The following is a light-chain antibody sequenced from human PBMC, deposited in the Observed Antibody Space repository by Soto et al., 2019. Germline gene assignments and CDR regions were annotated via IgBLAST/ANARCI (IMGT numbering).Light chain of an antibody. J-gene: IGLJ3*02. CDR1: TSNIGSNT. CDR2: RDN. V-gene: IGLV1-44*01. Sequence: QSVLTQPPSTSGTPGQSVTISCSGSTSNIGSNTVNWYQHLPGTAPKLLIHRDNQRPSGVSDRFSGSKSGASASLAISGLQSEDEADYYCSTWDDSLNSWVFGGGTKVTVL. CDR3: STWDDSLNSWV.